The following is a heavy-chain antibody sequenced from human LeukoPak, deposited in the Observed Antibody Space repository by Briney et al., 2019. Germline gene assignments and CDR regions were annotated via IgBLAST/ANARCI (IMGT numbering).Heavy chain of an antibody. CDR3: AREIIVGATQTYYYYYGMDV. J-gene: IGHJ6*02. V-gene: IGHV3-30-3*01. CDR1: GFTFSSYA. CDR2: ISYDGSNR. D-gene: IGHD1-26*01. Sequence: SGGSLRLSCAASGFTFSSYAMHWVRQAPGMGLEWVAVISYDGSNRYYADSVKGRFTISRDNSKNTLYLQMNSLRAEDTAVYYCAREIIVGATQTYYYYYGMDVWGQGTTVTVSS.